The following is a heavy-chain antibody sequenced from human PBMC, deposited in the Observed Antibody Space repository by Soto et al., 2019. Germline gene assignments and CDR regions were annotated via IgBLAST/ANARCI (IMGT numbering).Heavy chain of an antibody. Sequence: ASVKVSCKASGYTFTGYYMHWVRQAPGQGLEWMGWINTNIGGTNYAQKFQGWVTMTRDTSISTAYMELSRLRSDDTAVYYCARQALTITMIVVDDYGMDVWGQGTTVTVSS. CDR1: GYTFTGYY. J-gene: IGHJ6*02. V-gene: IGHV1-2*04. CDR2: INTNIGGT. CDR3: ARQALTITMIVVDDYGMDV. D-gene: IGHD3-22*01.